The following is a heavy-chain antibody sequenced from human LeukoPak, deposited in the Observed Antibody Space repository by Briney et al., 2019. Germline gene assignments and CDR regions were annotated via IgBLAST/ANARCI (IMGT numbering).Heavy chain of an antibody. CDR1: GFTVSINS. J-gene: IGHJ4*02. Sequence: GGSLRLSCTVSGFTVSINSMSWVRQAPGKGLEWVSFIYSGGNTHYSDSVRGRFTISRDNSKNTLYLQMNSLRAEDTAVYYCARRAGEYSHPYDYWGQGTLVTVSS. V-gene: IGHV3-53*01. D-gene: IGHD4-17*01. CDR3: ARRAGEYSHPYDY. CDR2: IYSGGNT.